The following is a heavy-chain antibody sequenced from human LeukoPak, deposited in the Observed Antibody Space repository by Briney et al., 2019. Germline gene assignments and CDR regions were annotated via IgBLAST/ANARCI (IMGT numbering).Heavy chain of an antibody. CDR3: ARATGYSYGRSRYYYYMDV. V-gene: IGHV3-7*04. Sequence: GGSLRLSCVASEFSFDNYRMNRVRQAPGKALEWVANIKQDGSEKYYVDSVKGRFTISRDNAKNSLYLQMNSLRAEDTAVYYCARATGYSYGRSRYYYYMDVWGKGTTVTVSS. CDR1: EFSFDNYR. J-gene: IGHJ6*03. CDR2: IKQDGSEK. D-gene: IGHD5-18*01.